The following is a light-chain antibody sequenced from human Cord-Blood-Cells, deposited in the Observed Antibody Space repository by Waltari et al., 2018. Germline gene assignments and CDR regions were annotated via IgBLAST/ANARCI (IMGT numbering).Light chain of an antibody. Sequence: SYELTQPPSVSVSPGQTASIPCSGDKLGDKYACWYQQKPGQSPVLVIYQDRKRPSGIPGGFSGANSGNTATLSISGTQAMDEADYYCQAWDSSTFYVFGTGTKVTVL. CDR3: QAWDSSTFYV. J-gene: IGLJ1*01. V-gene: IGLV3-1*01. CDR2: QDR. CDR1: KLGDKY.